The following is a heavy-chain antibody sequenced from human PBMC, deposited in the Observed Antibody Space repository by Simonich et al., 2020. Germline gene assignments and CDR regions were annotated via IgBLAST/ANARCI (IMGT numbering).Heavy chain of an antibody. CDR1: GYTFTSYG. V-gene: IGHV1-18*01. D-gene: IGHD3-10*01. CDR3: ARGGWRLWFGESNDY. J-gene: IGHJ4*02. Sequence: QVQLVQSGAEVKKPGASVKVSCKASGYTFTSYGISWVRQAPGQGLEGMGWISADNGNTNYAQKPQGRVTMTTDTSTSTAYMELRSLRSDDTAVYYCARGGWRLWFGESNDYWGQGTLVTVSS. CDR2: ISADNGNT.